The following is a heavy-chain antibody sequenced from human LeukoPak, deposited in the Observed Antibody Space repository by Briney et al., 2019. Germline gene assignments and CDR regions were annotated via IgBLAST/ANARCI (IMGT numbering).Heavy chain of an antibody. Sequence: PSETLSLTCTVSGGSISSSSYYWGWLRQPPGKGLEWVGSIYYSGSTYYHPSLQSRVTISVNTSKNQFSLKLSSVTAADTAVYYSARRWRLERGGVYDYWGQGTLVTVSS. CDR3: ARRWRLERGGVYDY. J-gene: IGHJ4*02. V-gene: IGHV4-39*01. CDR2: IYYSGST. D-gene: IGHD1-1*01. CDR1: GGSISSSSYY.